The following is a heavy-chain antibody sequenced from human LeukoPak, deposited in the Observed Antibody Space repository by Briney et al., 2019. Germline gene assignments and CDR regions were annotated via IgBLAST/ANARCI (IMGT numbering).Heavy chain of an antibody. J-gene: IGHJ4*02. CDR2: IYLGGST. D-gene: IGHD3-3*02. Sequence: SQCLSLTFTLAAGSIRSNGYYCGWVRHPPGKGREWIASIYLGGSTYYNPSLKRRLTISVDTSKNHLSLKLSSVTAADTDVYYCARHQSSGRISDYWGQGTLVTVSS. CDR3: ARHQSSGRISDY. CDR1: AGSIRSNGYY. V-gene: IGHV4-39*01.